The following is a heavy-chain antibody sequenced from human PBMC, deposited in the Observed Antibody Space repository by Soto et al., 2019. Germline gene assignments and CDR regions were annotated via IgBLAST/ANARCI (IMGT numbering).Heavy chain of an antibody. Sequence: GGSLRLSCAASGFTFSNAWMNWVRQAPGKGLEWVGRIKSKTDGGTTDYAAPVKGRFTISRDDSKNTLYLQMNSLKTEDTAVYYCAKDRTASITIFGVVISSYFDYWGQG. CDR2: IKSKTDGGTT. CDR1: GFTFSNAW. V-gene: IGHV3-15*07. CDR3: AKDRTASITIFGVVISSYFDY. D-gene: IGHD3-3*01. J-gene: IGHJ4*02.